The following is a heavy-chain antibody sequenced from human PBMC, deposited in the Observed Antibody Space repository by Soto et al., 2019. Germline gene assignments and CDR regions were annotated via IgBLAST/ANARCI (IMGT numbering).Heavy chain of an antibody. CDR2: INPSGGST. V-gene: IGHV1-46*03. D-gene: IGHD3-9*01. J-gene: IGHJ4*02. CDR1: GYTFTSYY. Sequence: APLKVSCKASGYTFTSYYMHWVRQAPGQGLEWMGIINPSGGSTSCAQKFQGRVTMTRDTSTSTVYMELSSLRSEDTAVYYCARGVEYYDILTGYHYFDYWGQGTLVTVSS. CDR3: ARGVEYYDILTGYHYFDY.